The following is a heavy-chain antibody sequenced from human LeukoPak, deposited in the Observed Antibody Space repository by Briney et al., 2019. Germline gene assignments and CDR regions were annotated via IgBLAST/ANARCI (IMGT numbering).Heavy chain of an antibody. V-gene: IGHV4-59*08. Sequence: SETLSLTCTVSGGSISSYCWSWIRQPPGKGLEWIGYIYYSGSTNYNPSLKSRVTISVDTSKNQFSLKLSSVTAADTAVYYCARHYAPHYGSGSYYDLGAFDIWGQGTMVTVSS. CDR3: ARHYAPHYGSGSYYDLGAFDI. CDR1: GGSISSYC. D-gene: IGHD3-10*01. CDR2: IYYSGST. J-gene: IGHJ3*02.